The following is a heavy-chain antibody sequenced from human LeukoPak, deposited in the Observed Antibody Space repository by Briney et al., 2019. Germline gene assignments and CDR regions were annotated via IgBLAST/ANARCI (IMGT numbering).Heavy chain of an antibody. V-gene: IGHV3-11*01. CDR2: ISSSGSTI. D-gene: IGHD6-6*01. J-gene: IGHJ4*02. Sequence: GGPLRPSCAASGFTFSDYYMSWIRQAPGKGLEWVSYISSSGSTIYYADSVKGRFTISRDNAKNSLHLQMNSLRAEDTAVYYCARDYSSSTDFLVGYWGQGTLVTVSS. CDR1: GFTFSDYY. CDR3: ARDYSSSTDFLVGY.